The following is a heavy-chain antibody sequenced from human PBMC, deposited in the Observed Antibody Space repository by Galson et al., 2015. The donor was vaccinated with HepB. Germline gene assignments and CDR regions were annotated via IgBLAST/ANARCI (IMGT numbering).Heavy chain of an antibody. CDR3: AKDPSVGWDLLREYYFDY. CDR2: ISYDGSDK. CDR1: GFTFSSHG. J-gene: IGHJ4*02. Sequence: SLRLSCAASGFTFSSHGMHWVRQVPGKGLEWVAVISYDGSDKYYADSVRGRFTISRDNSKNTVHLQMNGLRAEDTAIYYCAKDPSVGWDLLREYYFDYWGQGTLVTVSS. D-gene: IGHD1-26*01. V-gene: IGHV3-30*18.